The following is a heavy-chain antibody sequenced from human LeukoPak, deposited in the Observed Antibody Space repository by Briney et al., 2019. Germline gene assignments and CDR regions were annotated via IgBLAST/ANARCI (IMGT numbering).Heavy chain of an antibody. CDR2: IIPIFGTA. V-gene: IGHV1-69*13. D-gene: IGHD3-22*01. Sequence: SVKVSCKASGYTFTSYAMHWVRQAPGQGLEWMGGIIPIFGTANYAQKFQGRVTITADESTSTAYMELSSLRSEDTAVYYCARGASLRYYYDSSAQGYFDYWGQGTLVTVSS. CDR1: GYTFTSYA. J-gene: IGHJ4*02. CDR3: ARGASLRYYYDSSAQGYFDY.